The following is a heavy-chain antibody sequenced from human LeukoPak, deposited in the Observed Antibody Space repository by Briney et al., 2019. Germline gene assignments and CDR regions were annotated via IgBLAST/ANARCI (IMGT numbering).Heavy chain of an antibody. CDR3: ARGGVYFDY. CDR1: GGSISSDY. Sequence: SGTLSLTCTVSGGSISSDYWSWIRQPPGKGLEYIGYIYYSGSTNYNPSLKSRVTISGDTSNNQISLQLSSVTAADTAVYYCARGGVYFDYWGQGTLVTVSS. D-gene: IGHD1-26*01. J-gene: IGHJ4*02. V-gene: IGHV4-59*01. CDR2: IYYSGST.